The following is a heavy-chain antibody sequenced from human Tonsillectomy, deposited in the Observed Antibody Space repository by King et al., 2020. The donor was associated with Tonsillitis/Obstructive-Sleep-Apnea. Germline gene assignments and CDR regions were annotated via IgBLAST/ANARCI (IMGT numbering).Heavy chain of an antibody. J-gene: IGHJ6*03. CDR1: GFTFSSYA. Sequence: QLVQSGGGVVQPGRSLRLSCAASGFTFSSYAIHWGRQAPGKGLEWVAVISYDGSNKYYADSVKGRFTISRDNSKNTLYLQMNRLRAEDTAVYYCARGPITGDYYTTYYYYYYMDVWGKGTTVTVS. CDR2: ISYDGSNK. CDR3: ARGPITGDYYTTYYYYYYMDV. V-gene: IGHV3-30*04. D-gene: IGHD3-3*01.